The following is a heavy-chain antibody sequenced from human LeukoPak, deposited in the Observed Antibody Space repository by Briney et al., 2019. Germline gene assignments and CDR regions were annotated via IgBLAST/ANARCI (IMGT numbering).Heavy chain of an antibody. J-gene: IGHJ6*03. D-gene: IGHD5-12*01. CDR2: INTDGSST. CDR1: GFTFSSYW. Sequence: GGSLRLSCAASGFTFSSYWMHWVRQAPGKGLVWVSRINTDGSSTSYADSVKGRFTISRDNAKNTLYLQMNSLRAEDTAVYYCATPTRGYSGYAPTYHYYYMDVWGKGTTVTVSS. CDR3: ATPTRGYSGYAPTYHYYYMDV. V-gene: IGHV3-74*01.